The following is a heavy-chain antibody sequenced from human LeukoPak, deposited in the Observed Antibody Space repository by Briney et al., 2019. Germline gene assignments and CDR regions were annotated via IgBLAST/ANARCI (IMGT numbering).Heavy chain of an antibody. J-gene: IGHJ4*01. D-gene: IGHD6-13*01. V-gene: IGHV3-7*01. Sequence: GGSLRLSCAVSGFTFSSYWMNWVRQAPGKGLEWVASIRQDGGEKSYVDSVKGRFTISRDNTKNSLFLQMSSLRAEDTAVYYCARDGTAAGLYFDLWGQGTLVTVSS. CDR2: IRQDGGEK. CDR1: GFTFSSYW. CDR3: ARDGTAAGLYFDL.